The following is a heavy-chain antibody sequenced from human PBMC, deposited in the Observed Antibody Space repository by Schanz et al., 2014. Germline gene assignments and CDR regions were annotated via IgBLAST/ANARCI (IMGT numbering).Heavy chain of an antibody. CDR2: INWNGGST. CDR1: GFGFDDYA. J-gene: IGHJ4*02. Sequence: EVQLVESGGGVVRPGGSLRLSCAASGFGFDDYAMSWVRQAPGKGLEWVSGINWNGGSTGYADSVKGRFTISRDNSKNTLYLQMNSLRADDAAVYYCARDLLVSHYDFWSGNDYWGQGTLVTVSS. D-gene: IGHD3-3*01. CDR3: ARDLLVSHYDFWSGNDY. V-gene: IGHV3-20*04.